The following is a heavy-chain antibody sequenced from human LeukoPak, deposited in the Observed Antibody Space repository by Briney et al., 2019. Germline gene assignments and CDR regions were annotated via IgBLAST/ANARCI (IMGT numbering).Heavy chain of an antibody. CDR1: GFTVSSYY. J-gene: IGHJ4*02. Sequence: GSLRLSCAASGFTVSSYYWSWIRQPPGKGLEWIGYIYHSGSTNYNPSLKSRVTISVDTSKNQFSLKLSSVTAADTAVYYFARLAADSSGYRVDYWGQGTLVTVSS. CDR2: IYHSGST. D-gene: IGHD3-22*01. CDR3: ARLAADSSGYRVDY. V-gene: IGHV4-59*02.